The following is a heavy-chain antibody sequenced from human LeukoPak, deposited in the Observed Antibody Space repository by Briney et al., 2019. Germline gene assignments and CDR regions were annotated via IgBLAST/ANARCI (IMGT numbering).Heavy chain of an antibody. CDR2: TYYRSKWFS. V-gene: IGHV6-1*01. J-gene: IGHJ1*01. Sequence: SQTLSLTCAICGDSVSSNSAAWNWIRQSPSRGLEWLGRTYYRSKWFSRYAVSVKSRITINADTSKNQFSLQLNSVTPDDTAVYYCARGPGYFQHWGQGTLVTVSS. CDR3: ARGPGYFQH. CDR1: GDSVSSNSAA.